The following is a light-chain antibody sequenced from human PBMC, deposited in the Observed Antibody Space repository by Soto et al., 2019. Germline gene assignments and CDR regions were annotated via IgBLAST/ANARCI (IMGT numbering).Light chain of an antibody. J-gene: IGKJ5*01. CDR1: QSILYSSNNKNY. Sequence: DIVMTQSPDSLAVSLGERATINCKSSQSILYSSNNKNYLAWYQQKPGQPPKLLIYWASTRESGVPDRFSGSGSGTDFTLTISSLQAEDVAVYYCQQYYSTTITFGKGTRLDIK. V-gene: IGKV4-1*01. CDR3: QQYYSTTIT. CDR2: WAS.